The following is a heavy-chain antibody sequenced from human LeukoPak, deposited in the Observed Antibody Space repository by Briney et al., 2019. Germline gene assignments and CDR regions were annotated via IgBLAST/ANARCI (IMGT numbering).Heavy chain of an antibody. J-gene: IGHJ3*02. CDR3: AREVVAQSDTDAFDI. V-gene: IGHV4-31*03. CDR1: GDSITSDNYF. Sequence: SETLSLTCTVSGDSITSDNYFWSWIRQHPGEGLEWIGYINNRGSTYYNPSLRSRVTVSIDTSKKQFSLNLSSVTAADTAVYYCAREVVAQSDTDAFDIWGQGTVVTVSS. CDR2: INNRGST. D-gene: IGHD2-21*01.